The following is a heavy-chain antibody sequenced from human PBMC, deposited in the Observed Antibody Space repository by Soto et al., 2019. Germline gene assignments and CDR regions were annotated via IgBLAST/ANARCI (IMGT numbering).Heavy chain of an antibody. Sequence: ASVKVSCKASGGTFSSYAISWVRQAPGQGLEWMGGIIPIFGTANYAQKFQGRVTITADRSTSTAYMELSSLRSEDTAVYYCARAVVPAAAYYYYGMDVWGQGTTVTVSS. CDR1: GGTFSSYA. CDR2: IIPIFGTA. D-gene: IGHD2-2*01. CDR3: ARAVVPAAAYYYYGMDV. J-gene: IGHJ6*02. V-gene: IGHV1-69*06.